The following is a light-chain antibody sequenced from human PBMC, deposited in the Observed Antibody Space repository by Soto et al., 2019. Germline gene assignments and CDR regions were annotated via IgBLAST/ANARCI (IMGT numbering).Light chain of an antibody. CDR3: CSYAGSYTFVV. V-gene: IGLV2-11*01. Sequence: QSALTQPRSVSGSPGQSVTISWTGTSSDVGGYNYVSWYQQHPGKAPKLMIYDVSKRPSGVPDRFSGSKSGNTASLTISGLQTEDEADYYCCSYAGSYTFVVFGGGTKVTVL. CDR1: SSDVGGYNY. CDR2: DVS. J-gene: IGLJ2*01.